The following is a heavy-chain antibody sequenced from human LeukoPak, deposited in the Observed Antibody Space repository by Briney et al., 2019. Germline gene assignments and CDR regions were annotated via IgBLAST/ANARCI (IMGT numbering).Heavy chain of an antibody. D-gene: IGHD3-9*01. CDR2: ICWNSGSI. J-gene: IGHJ4*02. CDR1: GFTFDDYA. V-gene: IGHV3-9*01. CDR3: AKGDYDILTGYSDY. Sequence: PGRSLRLSCAASGFTFDDYAMHWVRHAPGKGLEWVSGICWNSGSIGYADSVKGRFTISRDNAKNCLYLQMDILRAEDTALYYCAKGDYDILTGYSDYWGQGTLVTVSS.